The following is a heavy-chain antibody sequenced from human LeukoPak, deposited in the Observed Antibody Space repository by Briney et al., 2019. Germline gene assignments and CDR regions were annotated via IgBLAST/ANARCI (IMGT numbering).Heavy chain of an antibody. CDR2: IYYSGST. CDR3: ARAVLPTVVFDY. J-gene: IGHJ4*02. D-gene: IGHD4-11*01. V-gene: IGHV4-39*07. Sequence: SETLSLTCTVSGGSISSSNYYWGWIRQPPGKGLEWIGSIYYSGSTYYNPSLKSRVTISVDTSKNQFSLKLSSVTAADTAVYYCARAVLPTVVFDYWGQGTLVTVSS. CDR1: GGSISSSNYY.